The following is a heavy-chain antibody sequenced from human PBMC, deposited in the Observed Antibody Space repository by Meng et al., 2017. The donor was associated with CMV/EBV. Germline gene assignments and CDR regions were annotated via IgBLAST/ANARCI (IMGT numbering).Heavy chain of an antibody. Sequence: SISSGNRWSWVRQPPGKGREWIGEIYHGGGTKYSPSLKGRDTISVDKSKNQFALKLSSVTAADTGVCYCARLGCSSTSCSRGWFDPWGQGTLVTVSS. CDR2: IYHGGGT. V-gene: IGHV4-4*02. CDR3: ARLGCSSTSCSRGWFDP. D-gene: IGHD2-2*01. CDR1: SISSGNR. J-gene: IGHJ5*02.